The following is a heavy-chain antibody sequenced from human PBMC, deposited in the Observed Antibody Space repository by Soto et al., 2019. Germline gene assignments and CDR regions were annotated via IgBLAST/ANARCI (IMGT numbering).Heavy chain of an antibody. CDR1: GSTFSNYA. Sequence: GGSLRLSCAASGSTFSNYAMSWARQAPGRGLEWVSAISGSGGSTYYADSVKGRFTISRDNSKNTLYLQMNSLRAEDTAVYYCAKTALGYYDSSGYYSDWGQGTLVTVSS. J-gene: IGHJ4*02. V-gene: IGHV3-23*01. D-gene: IGHD3-22*01. CDR2: ISGSGGST. CDR3: AKTALGYYDSSGYYSD.